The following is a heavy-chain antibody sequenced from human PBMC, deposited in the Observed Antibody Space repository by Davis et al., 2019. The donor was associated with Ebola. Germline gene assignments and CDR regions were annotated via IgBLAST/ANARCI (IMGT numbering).Heavy chain of an antibody. V-gene: IGHV3-23*01. CDR1: GFTFSSYS. D-gene: IGHD3-22*01. CDR3: VRSQGYFSWLDP. Sequence: GESLKISCVASGFTFSSYSFNWVLQTPGKGLEWVSQISVRTDDTHYADSVKGRFTISKDYSKNTVYLQMNSLRVEDTAVYYCVRSQGYFSWLDPWGQGTLVTVSS. CDR2: ISVRTDDT. J-gene: IGHJ5*02.